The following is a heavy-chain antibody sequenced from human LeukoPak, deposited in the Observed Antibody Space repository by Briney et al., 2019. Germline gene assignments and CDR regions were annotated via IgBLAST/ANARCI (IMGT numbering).Heavy chain of an antibody. CDR3: AKDPDDDLDY. CDR2: IRYDGSNK. V-gene: IGHV3-30*02. Sequence: PGGSLRLSCAASGFTFSSYGMHWVRQAPGKGLEWVAFIRYDGSNKYYADSVKGRFTISRDNSKNMLYLQMNSLRAEDTAVYYCAKDPDDDLDYWGQGTLVTVSS. D-gene: IGHD1-1*01. CDR1: GFTFSSYG. J-gene: IGHJ4*02.